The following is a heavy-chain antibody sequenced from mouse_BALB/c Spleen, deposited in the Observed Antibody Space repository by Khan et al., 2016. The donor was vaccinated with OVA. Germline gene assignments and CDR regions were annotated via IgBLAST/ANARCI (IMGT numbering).Heavy chain of an antibody. CDR3: AKWGNSYDAMDY. J-gene: IGHJ4*01. CDR1: GFSLTSSG. D-gene: IGHD2-1*01. V-gene: IGHV2-3*01. Sequence: QVQLKQSGPGLVAPSQSLSITCTVSGFSLTSSGVNWVRQPPGKGLEWLGVIWGDGSTNYHSALISRLSICKDNFKSQVSLKLNILQTDDTATYYCAKWGNSYDAMDYWGQGTSVTVSS. CDR2: IWGDGST.